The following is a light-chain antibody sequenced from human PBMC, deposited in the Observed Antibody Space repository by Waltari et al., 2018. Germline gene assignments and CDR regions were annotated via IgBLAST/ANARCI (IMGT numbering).Light chain of an antibody. CDR2: AAS. CDR1: QGISSY. Sequence: AIRITQSPSSLPASTVARVTITLRASQGISSYLAWYPHKPGKAPKGLIYAASTLQSGVPSRFSGSGSGTDFTLTISCLQSEDFAIYYCQQYYSNPATFGQGTKVEIK. J-gene: IGKJ1*01. V-gene: IGKV1-8*01. CDR3: QQYYSNPAT.